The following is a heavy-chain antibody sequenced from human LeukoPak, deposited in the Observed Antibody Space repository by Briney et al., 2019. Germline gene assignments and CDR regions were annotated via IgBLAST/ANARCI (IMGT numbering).Heavy chain of an antibody. CDR2: ISAYSGNT. D-gene: IGHD6-19*01. V-gene: IGHV1-18*01. CDR3: ARDRVAVEVRGSDSIYYYYGMDV. Sequence: ASVKVSCKASGYTFTSYGINWVRQAPGQGLEWMGWISAYSGNTNYAQKLQGRVAMTTDTSTSTAYMELRSLRSDDTAVYYCARDRVAVEVRGSDSIYYYYGMDVWGQGTTVTVSS. J-gene: IGHJ6*02. CDR1: GYTFTSYG.